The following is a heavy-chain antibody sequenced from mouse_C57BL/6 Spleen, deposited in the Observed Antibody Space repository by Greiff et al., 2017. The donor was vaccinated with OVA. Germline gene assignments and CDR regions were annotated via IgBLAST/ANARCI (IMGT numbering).Heavy chain of an antibody. J-gene: IGHJ2*01. CDR1: GYAFSSSW. V-gene: IGHV1-82*01. CDR3: ARGDDYEYYFDY. CDR2: IYPGDGDT. D-gene: IGHD2-4*01. Sequence: VQLQQSGPELVKPGASVKISCKASGYAFSSSWMNWVKQRPGKGLEWIGRIYPGDGDTNYNGKFKGKATLTADKSSSTAYMQLSRLTSEDSAVYFCARGDDYEYYFDYWGQGTTLTVSS.